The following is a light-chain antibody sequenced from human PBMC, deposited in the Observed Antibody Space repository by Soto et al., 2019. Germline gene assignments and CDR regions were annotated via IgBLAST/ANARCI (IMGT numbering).Light chain of an antibody. V-gene: IGLV1-40*01. Sequence: QSVLTQPPSVSGAPGQRVTISCTGSSSNIGAGYDVHWYQQLPGTAPKLLIYGNSNRPSGVPDRFSASKSGTSASLAITGLQPEDEADYYCQFHDSSLSGWVFGGGTKLTVL. CDR2: GNS. J-gene: IGLJ3*02. CDR1: SSNIGAGYD. CDR3: QFHDSSLSGWV.